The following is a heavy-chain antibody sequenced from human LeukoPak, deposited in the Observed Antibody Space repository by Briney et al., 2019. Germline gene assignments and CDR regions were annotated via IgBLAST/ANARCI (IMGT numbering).Heavy chain of an antibody. V-gene: IGHV1-24*01. CDR1: GYTLTELS. D-gene: IGHD5-12*01. CDR3: ARDGYGIFGN. CDR2: FDPEDGET. Sequence: ASVKVSCKVSGYTLTELSMHWVRQAPGKGLEWMGGFDPEDGETIYAQKFQGRVTMTRDTSTSTVHMELSSLRSEDTAVYYCARDGYGIFGNWGQGTLVTVSS. J-gene: IGHJ4*02.